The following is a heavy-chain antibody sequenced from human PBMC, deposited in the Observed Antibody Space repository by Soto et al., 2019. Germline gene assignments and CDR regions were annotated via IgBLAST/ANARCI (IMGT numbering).Heavy chain of an antibody. CDR3: ARDWHPRKVVTAMIDY. D-gene: IGHD2-21*02. CDR1: GFTFSNYW. V-gene: IGHV3-7*01. J-gene: IGHJ4*02. CDR2: IIKDGSEK. Sequence: GGSLRLSCAASGFTFSNYWMTWVRQAPGKGLEWVANIIKDGSEKSYVDSVKGRFTISRDNSKNTLYLQMNSLRAEDTAVYYCARDWHPRKVVTAMIDYWGQGNLVTVSS.